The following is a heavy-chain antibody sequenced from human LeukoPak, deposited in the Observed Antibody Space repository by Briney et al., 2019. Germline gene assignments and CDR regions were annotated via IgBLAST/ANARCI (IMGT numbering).Heavy chain of an antibody. J-gene: IGHJ4*02. D-gene: IGHD3-16*01. V-gene: IGHV3-30*04. CDR3: AQRGGLDF. Sequence: GGSLRLSCAASGFTFRSFAMHWVRQAPGKGLEWVAVTSHDGSNKYYADSVKGRFTISRDNSKNTLYPQMNSLRAEDTAVYYCAQRGGLDFWGQGTLVTVSS. CDR2: TSHDGSNK. CDR1: GFTFRSFA.